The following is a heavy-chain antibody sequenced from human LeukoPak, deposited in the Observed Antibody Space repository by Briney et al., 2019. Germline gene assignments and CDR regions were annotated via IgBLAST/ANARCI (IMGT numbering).Heavy chain of an antibody. Sequence: AGTLRLSCGASGFIFSKHGMNWVRQPPRKGVEWLSGVSPPGGGNYYADSVKSRFTISSDDSKNTLTLQMNSLRGEDTAVYYGAGGLALGAIDYWGQGTLVTVSS. V-gene: IGHV3-23*01. CDR3: AGGLALGAIDY. J-gene: IGHJ4*02. CDR1: GFIFSKHG. D-gene: IGHD3-16*01. CDR2: VSPPGGGN.